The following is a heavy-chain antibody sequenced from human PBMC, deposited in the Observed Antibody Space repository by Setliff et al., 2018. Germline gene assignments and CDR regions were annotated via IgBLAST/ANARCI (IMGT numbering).Heavy chain of an antibody. J-gene: IGHJ4*02. CDR3: ARVRPCGGDCSTGVGGPYYFDH. V-gene: IGHV1-18*01. CDR2: ISCYDGNT. D-gene: IGHD2-21*02. CDR1: GGTFSSYG. Sequence: ASVKVSCKASGGTFSSYGISWVRQAPGQGLEWMGWISCYDGNTRYARKIQGRVTMTTDTSTTTAYMELRSLTSDDTAVYYRARVRPCGGDCSTGVGGPYYFDHWGQGTLVTVSS.